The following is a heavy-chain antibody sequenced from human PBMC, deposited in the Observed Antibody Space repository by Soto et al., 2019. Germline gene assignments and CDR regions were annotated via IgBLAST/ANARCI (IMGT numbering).Heavy chain of an antibody. D-gene: IGHD7-27*01. J-gene: IGHJ4*02. V-gene: IGHV2-5*02. CDR2: ICWDDGK. CDR1: GFSLSTSGVC. CDR3: AHRRQLGDFDS. Sequence: QITLKESGPTLVKPTQTLTLTCTSSGFSLSTSGVCVGWFRQPPGKALEWLAIICWDDGKRYSPSLKSRLTITQDTSKKQVVLILTNMDPVDTATYFCAHRRQLGDFDSWGQGTLVTVSS.